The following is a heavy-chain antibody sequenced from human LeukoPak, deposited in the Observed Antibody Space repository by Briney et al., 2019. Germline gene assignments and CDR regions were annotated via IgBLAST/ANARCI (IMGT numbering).Heavy chain of an antibody. Sequence: GGSLRLSCAASGFTFSSYWMHWVRQAPGKGLVWVSRINSDGSSTSYADSVKGRFTISRDNAKNTLYLQMNSLRAEDTAVYYCASRYSGYALEGDYWGQGTLVTVSS. CDR2: INSDGSST. V-gene: IGHV3-74*01. CDR3: ASRYSGYALEGDY. CDR1: GFTFSSYW. J-gene: IGHJ4*02. D-gene: IGHD5-12*01.